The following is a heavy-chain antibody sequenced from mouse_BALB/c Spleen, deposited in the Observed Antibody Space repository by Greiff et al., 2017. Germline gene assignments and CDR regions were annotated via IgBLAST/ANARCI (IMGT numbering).Heavy chain of an antibody. J-gene: IGHJ3*01. CDR2: IDPANGNT. CDR1: GFNIKDTY. Sequence: QLQQSGAELVKPGASVKLSCTASGFNIKDTYMHWVKQRPEQGLEWIGRIDPANGNTKYDPKFQGKATITADTSSNTAYLQLSSLTSEDTAVYYCALYDYDRRFAYWGQGTLVTVSA. CDR3: ALYDYDRRFAY. V-gene: IGHV14-3*02. D-gene: IGHD2-4*01.